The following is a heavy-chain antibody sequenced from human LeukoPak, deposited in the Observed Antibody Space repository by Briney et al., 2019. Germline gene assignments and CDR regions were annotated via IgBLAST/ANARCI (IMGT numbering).Heavy chain of an antibody. D-gene: IGHD6-19*01. CDR3: ARHERSDSSGWN. J-gene: IGHJ4*02. CDR2: IYTSGST. V-gene: IGHV4-61*02. Sequence: PSETLSLTCTVSGGSISSGSYYWSWIRQPAGKGLEWIGRIYTSGSTNYNPSLKSRVTISVDTSKNQFSLKLSSVTAADTAVYYCARHERSDSSGWNWGQGTLVTVSS. CDR1: GGSISSGSYY.